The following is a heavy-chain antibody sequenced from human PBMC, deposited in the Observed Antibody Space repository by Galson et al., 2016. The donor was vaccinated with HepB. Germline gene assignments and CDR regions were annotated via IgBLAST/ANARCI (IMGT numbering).Heavy chain of an antibody. CDR3: TTGQMDGALYPPFES. V-gene: IGHV1-24*01. CDR2: FDPEDAET. Sequence: SVKVSCKVSGHTLSEISIHWVRQRPGKGLEWMGGFDPEDAETIYAQKFEGRVTVTEDTSTDTASLELGGLTSEDTAIYYCTTGQMDGALYPPFESWGQGTLVTVSS. J-gene: IGHJ5*01. D-gene: IGHD3-16*01. CDR1: GHTLSEIS.